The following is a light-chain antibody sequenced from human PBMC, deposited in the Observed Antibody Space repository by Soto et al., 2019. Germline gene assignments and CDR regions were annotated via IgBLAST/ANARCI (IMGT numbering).Light chain of an antibody. CDR3: QQYGSSPIT. Sequence: DIVLTQSPGTLSLSPGERATLSCRASQTVLNNYLTWYQQKPGQAPRRLIFGASFRATGIPDRFSGSGSRTDFTLTISRLEPEDFAVYYCQQYGSSPITFGQGTRLEI. CDR2: GAS. J-gene: IGKJ5*01. V-gene: IGKV3-20*01. CDR1: QTVLNNY.